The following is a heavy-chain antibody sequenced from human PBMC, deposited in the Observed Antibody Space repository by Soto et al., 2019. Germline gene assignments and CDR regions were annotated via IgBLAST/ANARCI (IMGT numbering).Heavy chain of an antibody. D-gene: IGHD3-9*01. CDR1: GFSLSTSGVG. V-gene: IGHV2-5*02. CDR3: AHSMGFDWLLWYFDY. J-gene: IGHJ4*02. Sequence: QITLKESGPSLVKPTQTLTLTCTFSGFSLSTSGVGVAWIRQPPGKALEWLGVIYWDDDERYSPSLKSRLTITKDISKDQVVLTMTNMDPVDTATYYCAHSMGFDWLLWYFDYWGQGTLVTVSS. CDR2: IYWDDDE.